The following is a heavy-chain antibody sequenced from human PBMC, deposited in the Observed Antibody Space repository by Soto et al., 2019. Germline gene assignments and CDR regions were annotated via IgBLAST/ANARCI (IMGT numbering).Heavy chain of an antibody. D-gene: IGHD3-3*01. Sequence: QITLNESGPTPVKPRQPLTLTCTFSGFSLTTSGVGVGWIRQSPGKAPEWLALLYWDDDKRYSPSLKSRLTITKDNSKNQVVLTMADLDPADTATYYCAHRVLRTVFGLVTTTAIYFDFWGQGTPVAVSS. CDR2: LYWDDDK. CDR3: AHRVLRTVFGLVTTTAIYFDF. V-gene: IGHV2-5*02. CDR1: GFSLTTSGVG. J-gene: IGHJ4*02.